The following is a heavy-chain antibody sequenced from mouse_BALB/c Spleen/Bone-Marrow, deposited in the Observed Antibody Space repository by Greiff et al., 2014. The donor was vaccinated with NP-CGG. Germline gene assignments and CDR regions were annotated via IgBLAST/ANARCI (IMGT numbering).Heavy chain of an antibody. Sequence: VQLQQSGAELVRPGALVKLSCKASGFNIKDYYMHWVKQRPEQGLEWIGWIDPENGNTIYDPNFQGKASITADTSSNTAYLQLRCVTSEVNDVYYWTSYYRRSYDHFDYWGQGTTLTVSS. CDR2: IDPENGNT. V-gene: IGHV14-1*02. CDR3: TSYYRRSYDHFDY. D-gene: IGHD1-1*01. J-gene: IGHJ2*01. CDR1: GFNIKDYY.